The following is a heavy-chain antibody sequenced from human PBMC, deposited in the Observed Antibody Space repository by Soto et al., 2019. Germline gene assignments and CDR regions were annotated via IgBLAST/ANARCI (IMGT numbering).Heavy chain of an antibody. CDR2: ISAYNGNT. CDR1: GYTFTSYG. Sequence: ASVKVSCKASGYTFTSYGISWVRQAPGQGLEWMGWISAYNGNTNYAQKLQGRVTMTSDTPTSTAYMELRSLRSDDTAVYYCARVQDFWSGYYYYFDYWGQGTLVTVSS. V-gene: IGHV1-18*04. CDR3: ARVQDFWSGYYYYFDY. D-gene: IGHD3-3*01. J-gene: IGHJ4*02.